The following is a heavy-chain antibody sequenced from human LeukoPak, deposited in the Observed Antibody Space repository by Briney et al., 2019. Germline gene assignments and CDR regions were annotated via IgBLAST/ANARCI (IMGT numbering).Heavy chain of an antibody. D-gene: IGHD1-1*01. CDR1: GGSFSGYY. Sequence: SETLSLTCAVYGGSFSGYYWSWIRQPPGKGLEWIGEINRSGSTNYNPSLKSRVTISVDTSKNQFSLKLSSVTAADTAVYYCARGRGWITTRAEVAFDIWGQGTMVTVSS. CDR3: ARGRGWITTRAEVAFDI. J-gene: IGHJ3*02. CDR2: INRSGST. V-gene: IGHV4-34*01.